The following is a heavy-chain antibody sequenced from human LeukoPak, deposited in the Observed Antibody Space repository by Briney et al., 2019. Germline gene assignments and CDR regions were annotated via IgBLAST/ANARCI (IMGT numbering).Heavy chain of an antibody. J-gene: IGHJ3*02. CDR2: INPKSGGT. D-gene: IGHD5-24*01. V-gene: IGHV1-2*06. CDR3: ARGLVEMATIVDAFDI. CDR1: GYTFTGHY. Sequence: ASVKVSCKASGYTFTGHYMHWARQAPGQGIEWMGRINPKSGGTNYAQKFQGRVTMTRDTSISTAYMELSRLRSDDTAVYYCARGLVEMATIVDAFDIWGQGTMVTVSS.